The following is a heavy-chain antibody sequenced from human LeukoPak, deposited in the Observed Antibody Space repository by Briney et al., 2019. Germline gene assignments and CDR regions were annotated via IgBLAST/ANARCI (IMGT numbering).Heavy chain of an antibody. V-gene: IGHV3-11*04. CDR2: ISSSGSTI. Sequence: GGSLRLSCAASGFTFSDYYMSWIRQAPGKGLEWVSYISSSGSTIYYADSVKGRFTISRDNAKNSLYLQMNSLRAEDTAVYYCAREREGYYGSGSYACYFDYWGQGTLVTVSS. CDR1: GFTFSDYY. J-gene: IGHJ4*02. D-gene: IGHD3-10*01. CDR3: AREREGYYGSGSYACYFDY.